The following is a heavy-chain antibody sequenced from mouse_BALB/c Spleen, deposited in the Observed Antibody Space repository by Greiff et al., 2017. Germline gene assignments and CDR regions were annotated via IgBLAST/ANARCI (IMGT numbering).Heavy chain of an antibody. J-gene: IGHJ1*01. Sequence: EAQLQQSGPGLVKPSQSLSLTCTVTGYSITSDYAWNWIRQFPGNKLEWMGYISYSGSTSYNPSLKSRISITRDTSKNQFFLQLNSVTTEDTATYYCARWVYYGSEDYFDVWGAGTTVTVSS. D-gene: IGHD1-1*01. V-gene: IGHV3-2*02. CDR1: GYSITSDYA. CDR3: ARWVYYGSEDYFDV. CDR2: ISYSGST.